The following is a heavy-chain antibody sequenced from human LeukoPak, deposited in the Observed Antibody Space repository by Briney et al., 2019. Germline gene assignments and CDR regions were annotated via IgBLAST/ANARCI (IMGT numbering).Heavy chain of an antibody. V-gene: IGHV5-51*01. J-gene: IGHJ6*02. CDR1: GYTFSNYW. CDR2: IYPGDSDT. Sequence: GESLKISCKASGYTFSNYWIGWVRKMPGKGLEWMGIIYPGDSDTKYSPSFQGQVTISADKSISTAYLQWSSLKASDTAMYYCARSRGMAVWGQGTTVTVSS. CDR3: ARSRGMAV.